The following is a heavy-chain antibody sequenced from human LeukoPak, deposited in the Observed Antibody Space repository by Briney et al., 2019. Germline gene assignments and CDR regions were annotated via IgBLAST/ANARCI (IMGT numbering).Heavy chain of an antibody. CDR1: GYSFTGYW. CDR2: IYPGDSDT. J-gene: IGHJ4*02. Sequence: GESLKISCTGSGYSFTGYWTAWLRQMPGKGLEWMGIIYPGDSDTKYSPSFQGHVTISVDKSINTAYLQWGSLETPDTAIFYCARQDGSAMYYFDFWGQGTLVTVSS. V-gene: IGHV5-51*01. D-gene: IGHD6-13*01. CDR3: ARQDGSAMYYFDF.